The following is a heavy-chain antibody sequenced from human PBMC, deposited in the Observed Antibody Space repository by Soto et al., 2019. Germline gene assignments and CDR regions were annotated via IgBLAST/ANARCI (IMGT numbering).Heavy chain of an antibody. D-gene: IGHD1-26*01. V-gene: IGHV3-64D*09. Sequence: GGSLRLSCSASGFTFSSYAMHWVRQAPGKGLEYVSAISSNGGSTYYADSVKGRFTISRDNSKNTLYLQMSSLRTEDTAVYYCVRLGWEVLDYWGQGTLVTVSS. J-gene: IGHJ4*02. CDR3: VRLGWEVLDY. CDR1: GFTFSSYA. CDR2: ISSNGGST.